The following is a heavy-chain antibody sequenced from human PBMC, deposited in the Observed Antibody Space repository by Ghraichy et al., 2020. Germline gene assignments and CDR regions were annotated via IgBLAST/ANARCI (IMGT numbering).Heavy chain of an antibody. CDR3: ARGGEQQLVLRA. Sequence: ETLSLTCTVSGGSISSYYWSWIRQPPGKGLEWIGYIYYSGSTSYNPSLKSRVTISVDTSKNQFSLKLSSVTAADTAVYYCARGGEQQLVLRAWGQGTLVTVSS. CDR1: GGSISSYY. CDR2: IYYSGST. V-gene: IGHV4-59*01. J-gene: IGHJ5*02. D-gene: IGHD6-13*01.